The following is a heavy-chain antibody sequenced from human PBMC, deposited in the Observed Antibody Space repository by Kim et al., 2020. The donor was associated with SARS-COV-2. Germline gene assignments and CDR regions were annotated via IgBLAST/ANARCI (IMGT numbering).Heavy chain of an antibody. J-gene: IGHJ4*02. CDR3: AKDASSGYYYVPLDY. Sequence: DVVKGRFTISRDNSKNTLYLQMNGLRAEYTAVYYCAKDASSGYYYVPLDYWGQGTRVTVSS. V-gene: IGHV3-23*01. D-gene: IGHD3-22*01.